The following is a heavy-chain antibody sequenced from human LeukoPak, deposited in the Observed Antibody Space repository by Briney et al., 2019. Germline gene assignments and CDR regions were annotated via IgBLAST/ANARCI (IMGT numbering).Heavy chain of an antibody. Sequence: SETLSLTGTVSGGSISSYYWSWIRQPPGKGLEWIGYIYYSGSTNYNPSLKSRVTISVDTSKNQFSLKLSSVTAADTAVYYCARHDTYYYDSSGYKPDAFDIWGQGTMVTVSS. V-gene: IGHV4-59*08. D-gene: IGHD3-22*01. CDR3: ARHDTYYYDSSGYKPDAFDI. CDR1: GGSISSYY. CDR2: IYYSGST. J-gene: IGHJ3*02.